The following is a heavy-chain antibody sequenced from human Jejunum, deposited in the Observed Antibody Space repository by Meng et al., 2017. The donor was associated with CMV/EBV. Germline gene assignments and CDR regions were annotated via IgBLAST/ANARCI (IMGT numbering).Heavy chain of an antibody. CDR3: AREFVGSSGRLDP. CDR1: GGSIISSAYS. V-gene: IGHV4-39*07. Sequence: VSGGSIISSAYSWAWIRQPPGKGLEWIGSVSFSGNAYYNPSVKSRVTILIDTSRSQFSLNLTSVTAADMAIYYCAREFVGSSGRLDPWGQGTLVTVSS. D-gene: IGHD1-26*01. CDR2: VSFSGNA. J-gene: IGHJ5*02.